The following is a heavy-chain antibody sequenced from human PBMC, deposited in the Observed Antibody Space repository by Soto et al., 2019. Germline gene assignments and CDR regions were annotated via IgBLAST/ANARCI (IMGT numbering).Heavy chain of an antibody. CDR1: AGLNFDRYC. CDR2: IKQDGRAK. D-gene: IGHD3-9*01. Sequence: EGQLVESGVDLVQPGVSLRLSCVATAGLNFDRYCRNWVRQAPGEGLEWVANIKQDGRAKNYVDSVAGRFTISRDTARSSLYLQMTRVRGEDTAVYYCAREPLFLTVITDALDLWGTGKMVSVSS. J-gene: IGHJ3*01. V-gene: IGHV3-7*05. CDR3: AREPLFLTVITDALDL.